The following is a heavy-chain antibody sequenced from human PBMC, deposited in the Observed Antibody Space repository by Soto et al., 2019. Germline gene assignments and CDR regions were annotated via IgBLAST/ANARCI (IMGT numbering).Heavy chain of an antibody. CDR3: ARLEYYDILTGPTGWFDP. Sequence: SETLSLTCTVSGGSISSYYWSWIRQPPGKGLEWIGYIYYSGSTNYNPSLKSRVTISVDTSKNQFSLKLSSVTAADTAVYYCARLEYYDILTGPTGWFDPWGQGTLVTVSS. V-gene: IGHV4-59*08. CDR2: IYYSGST. J-gene: IGHJ5*02. D-gene: IGHD3-9*01. CDR1: GGSISSYY.